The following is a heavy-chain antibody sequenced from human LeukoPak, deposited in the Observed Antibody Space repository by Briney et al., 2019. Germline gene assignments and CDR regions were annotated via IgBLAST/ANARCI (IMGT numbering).Heavy chain of an antibody. CDR1: GFTFGSYA. J-gene: IGHJ3*02. Sequence: GGSLRLSCAAPGFTFGSYAMSWVRQAPGKGLEWVSAISGSGGSTYYADSVKGRFTISRDNSKNTLYLQMNSLRAEDTAVYYCAKDLRTSHRAFDIWGQGTMVTVSS. D-gene: IGHD1-1*01. V-gene: IGHV3-23*01. CDR3: AKDLRTSHRAFDI. CDR2: ISGSGGST.